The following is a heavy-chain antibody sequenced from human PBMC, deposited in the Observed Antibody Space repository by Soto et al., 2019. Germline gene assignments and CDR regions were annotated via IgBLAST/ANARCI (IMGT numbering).Heavy chain of an antibody. CDR3: ARGIAAAGPVYYYNGMDV. J-gene: IGHJ6*02. Sequence: QVQLVQSGAEVKKPGSSVKVSCKASGGTFSSYAISWVRQAPGQGLEWMGGIIPIFGTANYAQKFQGRVTITADESTSTACMELSSLRSENTAMYYCARGIAAAGPVYYYNGMDVWGQGTTVTVSS. CDR1: GGTFSSYA. V-gene: IGHV1-69*01. CDR2: IIPIFGTA. D-gene: IGHD6-13*01.